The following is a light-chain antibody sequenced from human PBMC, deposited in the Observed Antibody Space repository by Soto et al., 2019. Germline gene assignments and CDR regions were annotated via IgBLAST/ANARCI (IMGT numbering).Light chain of an antibody. Sequence: EVVLRQSPGTLCLSPGERATVSCMASQSVPSSYLAWYQQKPGQAPRLLIYGSSSRATGVPSRFSGSGSGTAFNLNISSLQPEDFATYYCQQLNSYTLTFGGGTKVDIK. CDR1: QSVPSSY. J-gene: IGKJ4*01. CDR2: GSS. V-gene: IGKV3-20*01. CDR3: QQLNSYTLT.